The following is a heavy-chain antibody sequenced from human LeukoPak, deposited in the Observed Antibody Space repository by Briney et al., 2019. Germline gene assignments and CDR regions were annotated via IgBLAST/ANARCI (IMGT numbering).Heavy chain of an antibody. CDR3: AKDRPNFHENSGHYYRRDGDS. Sequence: GGSLRLSCQASGFTFYMYAMSWVRQAPGKGLEWVASMCGTAGCTFYPDSMKGRFTISRDNSKNVLYLRMNSLTAEDTAIYYCAKDRPNFHENSGHYYRRDGDSWGQGTLVTVSS. CDR1: GFTFYMYA. J-gene: IGHJ5*01. CDR2: MCGTAGCT. D-gene: IGHD3-22*01. V-gene: IGHV3-23*01.